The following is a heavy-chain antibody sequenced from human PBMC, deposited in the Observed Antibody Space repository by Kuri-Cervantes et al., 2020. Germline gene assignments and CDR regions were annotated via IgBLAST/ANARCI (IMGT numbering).Heavy chain of an antibody. CDR2: ISAYNGNT. J-gene: IGHJ4*02. CDR3: ATDGDCTGGVCY. V-gene: IGHV1-18*01. CDR1: GGTFSSYA. D-gene: IGHD2-8*02. Sequence: ASVKVSCKASGGTFSSYAISWVRQAPGQGLEWMGWISAYNGNTNYAQKLQGRVTMTTDTSTSTAYMELRSLRSDDTAVYYCATDGDCTGGVCYWGQGTLVTVSS.